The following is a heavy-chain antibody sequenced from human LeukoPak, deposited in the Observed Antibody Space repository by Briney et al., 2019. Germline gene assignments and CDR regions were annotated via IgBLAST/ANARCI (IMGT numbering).Heavy chain of an antibody. CDR2: IWYDGSNK. V-gene: IGHV3-33*01. D-gene: IGHD4-23*01. CDR3: ARERSTVAPPHPFDY. Sequence: GGSLRLSCAASGFTFSSYGMHWVRQAPGKGLEWVAVIWYDGSNKYYADSVKGRFTISRDNSKNTLYLQMNSLRAEDTAVYYCARERSTVAPPHPFDYWGQGTLVTVSS. J-gene: IGHJ4*02. CDR1: GFTFSSYG.